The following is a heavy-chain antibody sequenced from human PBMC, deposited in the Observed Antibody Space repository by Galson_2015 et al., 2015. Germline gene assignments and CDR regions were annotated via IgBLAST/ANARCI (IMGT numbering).Heavy chain of an antibody. D-gene: IGHD3-10*01. CDR2: IYYSGST. CDR3: ARDTKYYGSGTHLIYAFD. V-gene: IGHV4-61*01. J-gene: IGHJ3*01. CDR1: GGSVSSGSYY. Sequence: SETLSLTCTVSGGSVSSGSYYWSWIRQPPGKGLEWIGYIYYSGSTNYNPSLKSRVTISVDTSKNQFSLKLSSVTAADTAVYYCARDTKYYGSGTHLIYAFD.